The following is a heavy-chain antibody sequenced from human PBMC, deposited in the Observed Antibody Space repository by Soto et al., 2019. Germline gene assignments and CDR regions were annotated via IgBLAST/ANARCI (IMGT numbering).Heavy chain of an antibody. CDR1: GFSFSEHG. V-gene: IGHV3-30*03. Sequence: PGGSLRLSCAGSGFSFSEHGMHWVRQAPGKGLEWVAVISYDGRNKDYADSVKGRITISRDNSKNTLYLEMNSLSAEDTALYYCARESEDLTSNFDYWGQGTLVTVSS. J-gene: IGHJ4*02. CDR2: ISYDGRNK. CDR3: ARESEDLTSNFDY.